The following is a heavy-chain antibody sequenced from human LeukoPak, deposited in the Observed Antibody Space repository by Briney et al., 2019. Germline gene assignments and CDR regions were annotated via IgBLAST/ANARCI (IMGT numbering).Heavy chain of an antibody. D-gene: IGHD5-18*01. CDR1: GYSISSGYY. J-gene: IGHJ4*02. CDR2: IYHSGST. V-gene: IGHV4-38-2*02. CDR3: ARASSGYSYGFAPGFDY. Sequence: SETLSLTCTVSGYSISSGYYWGWIRQPPGKGLEWIGSIYHSGSTYYNPSLKSRVTISVDTSKNQFSLKLSSVTAADTAVYYCARASSGYSYGFAPGFDYWGQGTLVTVSS.